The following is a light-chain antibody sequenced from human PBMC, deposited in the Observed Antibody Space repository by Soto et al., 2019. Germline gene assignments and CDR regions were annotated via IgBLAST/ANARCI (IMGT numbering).Light chain of an antibody. CDR2: YDS. Sequence: SYELTQPPSVSVAPGKTATITCGGNNIGSERVHWYQQRPGQAPVLVISYDSGRPSGIPERFSGSNSGNTATLTISRVEAGDEADYYCQVWDTNVVFGGGTKLTVL. CDR1: NIGSER. J-gene: IGLJ2*01. CDR3: QVWDTNVV. V-gene: IGLV3-21*04.